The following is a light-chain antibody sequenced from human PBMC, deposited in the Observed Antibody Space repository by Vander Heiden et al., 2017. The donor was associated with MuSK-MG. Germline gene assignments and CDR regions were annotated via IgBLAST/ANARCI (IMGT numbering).Light chain of an antibody. Sequence: IVSPQSPATLSLSPGERATLACRASQSVSSYGAWDQQKPGQAPRLLIDDASNRATGIPARFSGSGSGTDFTLTISRLEPEDFAVYYCQQRSNWPRTFGQGTQLEIK. V-gene: IGKV3-11*01. CDR3: QQRSNWPRT. J-gene: IGKJ5*01. CDR2: DAS. CDR1: QSVSSY.